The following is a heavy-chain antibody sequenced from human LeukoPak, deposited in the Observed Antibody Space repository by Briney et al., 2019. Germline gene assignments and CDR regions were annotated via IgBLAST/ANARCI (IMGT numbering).Heavy chain of an antibody. V-gene: IGHV3-23*01. D-gene: IGHD5-18*01. J-gene: IGHJ4*02. CDR2: ISGNGDST. Sequence: PGGSLRLSCAASEFTFSSYAMSWVRQAPGKGLEWVSAISGNGDSTYYADSVKGRFTISRDNSKNTLYLQINSLRAEDTAVYYCAKGIGGYTYGYDYWGQGTLVTVSS. CDR1: EFTFSSYA. CDR3: AKGIGGYTYGYDY.